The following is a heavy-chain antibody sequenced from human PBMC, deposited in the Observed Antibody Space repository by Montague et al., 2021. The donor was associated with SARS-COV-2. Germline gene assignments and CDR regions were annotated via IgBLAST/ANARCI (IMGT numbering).Heavy chain of an antibody. CDR1: GGAISSSSYY. V-gene: IGHV4-39*07. CDR3: ARDARITMLVVVNRYGMDV. D-gene: IGHD3-22*01. J-gene: IGHJ6*02. Sequence: SETLSLTCTVSGGAISSSSYYWGWIRQPPGKGLEWIGSMYYSGSTYYXPSLKSRVTISVDTSKNQFSLKLSSVTAADTAVYYCARDARITMLVVVNRYGMDVWGQGTTVTVSS. CDR2: MYYSGST.